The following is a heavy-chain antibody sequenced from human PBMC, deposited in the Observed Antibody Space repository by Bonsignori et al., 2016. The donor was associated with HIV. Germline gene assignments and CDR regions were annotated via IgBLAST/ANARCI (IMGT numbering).Heavy chain of an antibody. V-gene: IGHV4-59*13. CDR3: ARVRYSYGSFDY. D-gene: IGHD5-18*01. CDR2: IYYSGST. Sequence: PGKGLEWIGYIYYSGSTNYNPSLKSRVTISVDTSKNQFSLKLSSVTAADTAVYYCARVRYSYGSFDYWGQGTLVTVSS. J-gene: IGHJ4*02.